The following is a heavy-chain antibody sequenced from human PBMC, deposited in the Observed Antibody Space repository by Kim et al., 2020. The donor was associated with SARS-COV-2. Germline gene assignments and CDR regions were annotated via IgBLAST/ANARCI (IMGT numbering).Heavy chain of an antibody. CDR1: GYSISTAYY. V-gene: IGHV4-38-2*02. D-gene: IGHD3-10*01. Sequence: SETLSLTCIVSGYSISTAYYWGWIRQPPGKGLEWIGNVWHSGSTYYNPSLKSRVTISVDTSKNQFSLKLNSVTATDTAVYYCARVPSLLWFGTLCGQGILVTGSS. CDR3: ARVPSLLWFGTL. J-gene: IGHJ4*02. CDR2: VWHSGST.